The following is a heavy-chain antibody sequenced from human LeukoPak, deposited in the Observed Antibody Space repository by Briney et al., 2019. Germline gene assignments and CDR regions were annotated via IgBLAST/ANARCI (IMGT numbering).Heavy chain of an antibody. CDR2: ISSSSSYI. Sequence: KSGGSLRLSRAASGFTFSSYSMNWVRQAPGKGLEWVSSISSSSSYIYYADSVKGRFTISRDNAKNSLYLQMNSLRAEDTAVYYCARDKENWFDPWGQGTLVTVSS. CDR3: ARDKENWFDP. J-gene: IGHJ5*02. CDR1: GFTFSSYS. V-gene: IGHV3-21*01.